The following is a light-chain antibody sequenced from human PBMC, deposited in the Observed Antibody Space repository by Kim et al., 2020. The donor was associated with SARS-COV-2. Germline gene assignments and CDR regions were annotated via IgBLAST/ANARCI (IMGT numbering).Light chain of an antibody. V-gene: IGKV3-20*01. Sequence: LSPGERPTLSCMARQSITSNYLAWYQQKPGQTPRLLIYGASSRATGIPDRFSGSGSGTDFTLTISRLEPEDFAVYYCQQYGGSAPFGGGTKVDIK. CDR3: QQYGGSAP. J-gene: IGKJ4*01. CDR1: QSITSNY. CDR2: GAS.